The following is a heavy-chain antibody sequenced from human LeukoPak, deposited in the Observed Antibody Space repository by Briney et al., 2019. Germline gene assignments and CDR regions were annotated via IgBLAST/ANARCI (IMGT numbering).Heavy chain of an antibody. J-gene: IGHJ6*02. CDR3: ARQPSIAAAGHTYYYYYGMDV. CDR2: IYYSGST. CDR1: GASISSHY. D-gene: IGHD6-13*01. V-gene: IGHV4-59*08. Sequence: PSETLSLTCTVSGASISSHYWSWIRQPPGKGLEWIGYIYYSGSTNYNPSLKSRVTISVDTSKNQFSLKLSSVTAADTAVYYCARQPSIAAAGHTYYYYYGMDVWGQGTTVTVSS.